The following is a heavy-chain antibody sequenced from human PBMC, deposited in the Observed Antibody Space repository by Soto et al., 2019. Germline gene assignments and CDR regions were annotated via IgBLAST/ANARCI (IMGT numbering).Heavy chain of an antibody. CDR2: IYYSGST. CDR1: GGSISSGDYY. Sequence: QVQLQESGPGLVKPSQTLSLTCTVSGGSISSGDYYWSWIRQPPGKGLEWIGYIYYSGSTYYNPSLNVRFNISLDTSKNRFPLKLSSVTAADTAVYYCATHTPPPGIVLVPAAYYYYGMDVWGQGTTVTVSS. V-gene: IGHV4-30-4*01. CDR3: ATHTPPPGIVLVPAAYYYYGMDV. D-gene: IGHD2-2*01. J-gene: IGHJ6*02.